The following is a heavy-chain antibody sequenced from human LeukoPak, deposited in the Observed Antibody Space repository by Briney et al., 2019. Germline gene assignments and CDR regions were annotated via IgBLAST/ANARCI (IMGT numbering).Heavy chain of an antibody. CDR1: GFTFGSYS. V-gene: IGHV3-21*01. Sequence: GGSLRLSCAASGFTFGSYSMNWVRQAPGKGLEWVSSISSSSSYIYYADSVKGRFTISRDNAKNSLYLQMNSLRAEDTAVYYCARAGGYGDHARWGQGTLVTVSS. D-gene: IGHD4-17*01. J-gene: IGHJ4*02. CDR2: ISSSSSYI. CDR3: ARAGGYGDHAR.